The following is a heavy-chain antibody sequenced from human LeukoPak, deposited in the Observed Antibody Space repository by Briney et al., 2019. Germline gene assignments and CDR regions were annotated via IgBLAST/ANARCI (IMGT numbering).Heavy chain of an antibody. V-gene: IGHV4-59*01. CDR3: ARDRSYSNFAYFDY. Sequence: SETLSLTCTVSGGSISGYYWSWIRQSPGKGLEWIGYIYYSGSTNYNPSLKSRVTISVDTSNNQFSLGLSSVTAADTAVYYCARDRSYSNFAYFDYWGQGTLVTVSS. J-gene: IGHJ4*02. CDR1: GGSISGYY. CDR2: IYYSGST. D-gene: IGHD4-11*01.